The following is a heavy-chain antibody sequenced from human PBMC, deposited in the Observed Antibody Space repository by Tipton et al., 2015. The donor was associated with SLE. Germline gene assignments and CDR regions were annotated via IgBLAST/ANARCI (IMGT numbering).Heavy chain of an antibody. V-gene: IGHV4-34*01. Sequence: TLSLTCTVYGGSFSGYYWSWIRQPPGKGLEWIGEINHSGSTNYNPSLKSRVTISLDTSKNQFSLNVISVTAADTAVYYCACPISRTVNWGQGTLVTVSS. J-gene: IGHJ4*02. CDR2: INHSGST. D-gene: IGHD1/OR15-1a*01. CDR1: GGSFSGYY. CDR3: ACPISRTVN.